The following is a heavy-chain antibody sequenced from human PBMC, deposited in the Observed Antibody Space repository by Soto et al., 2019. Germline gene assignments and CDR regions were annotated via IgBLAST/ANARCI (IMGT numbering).Heavy chain of an antibody. D-gene: IGHD3-22*01. Sequence: ASVKVSCKASGFTLKSSAVQWVRQARGQRLEWIGWIVASSGNTHYAQRFQGRVTITRDMSTSTAYLELSSLRSEDTAVYYCAADPFYYDSSNYYSFDHWGQGTQVTVSS. CDR1: GFTLKSSA. CDR3: AADPFYYDSSNYYSFDH. V-gene: IGHV1-58*01. J-gene: IGHJ4*02. CDR2: IVASSGNT.